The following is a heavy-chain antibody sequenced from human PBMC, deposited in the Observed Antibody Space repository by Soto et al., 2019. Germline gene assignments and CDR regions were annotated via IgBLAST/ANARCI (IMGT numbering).Heavy chain of an antibody. D-gene: IGHD3-10*01. J-gene: IGHJ4*01. CDR3: ARDGWAHYYASGSDY. CDR2: ISVYNGHT. Sequence: QVQLVQSGAEVKKPGASVKVSCKTSGYPFTSHGITWVLQAPGQGLEWMGWISVYNGHTKYAQKVQGRVTMTTDSSTSTVYMELRSLRSDDTAIYYCARDGWAHYYASGSDYSGHGTLVTVSS. CDR1: GYPFTSHG. V-gene: IGHV1-18*01.